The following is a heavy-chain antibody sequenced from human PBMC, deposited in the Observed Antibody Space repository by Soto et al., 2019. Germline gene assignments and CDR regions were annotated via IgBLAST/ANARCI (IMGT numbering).Heavy chain of an antibody. Sequence: PVGSLRLSCAASGIPFSTTYMNWVRQAPGKGLEWVGRIKSKIVGETTDFSAPVKGRFALSRDDSKNTVSLQMNSLKSEDTAIYYCTTDNCRSSTCYLNYWGQGALVTVSS. V-gene: IGHV3-15*07. CDR3: TTDNCRSSTCYLNY. D-gene: IGHD2-2*01. CDR2: IKSKIVGETT. J-gene: IGHJ4*02. CDR1: GIPFSTTY.